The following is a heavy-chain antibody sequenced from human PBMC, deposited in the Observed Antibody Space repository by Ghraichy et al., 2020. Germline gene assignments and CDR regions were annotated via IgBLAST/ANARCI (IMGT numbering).Heavy chain of an antibody. CDR1: GFSLSTSGVG. Sequence: SGPTLVKPTQTLTLTCTFSGFSLSTSGVGVGWIRQPPGKALEWLALIYWNDDKQYSPSLKSRLTITKDTSKNQVVLTMTNMDPVDTATYYCAHRGPTSSWKYYDIYAYFDPWGQGTLVTVSS. CDR2: IYWNDDK. J-gene: IGHJ5*02. V-gene: IGHV2-5*01. D-gene: IGHD3-16*01. CDR3: AHRGPTSSWKYYDIYAYFDP.